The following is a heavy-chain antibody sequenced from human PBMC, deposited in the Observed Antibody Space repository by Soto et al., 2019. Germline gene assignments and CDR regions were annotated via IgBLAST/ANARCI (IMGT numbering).Heavy chain of an antibody. Sequence: PGESLKISCRGSGYYSSSYWIAWVRQMSGKGLEWVGSVYVSDSETKYSPSFQGQVTISADKYTNTAYLYWSSLKASETAMYYCARRGTLSGRDAFDVWGEGTMVTVSS. CDR2: VYVSDSET. CDR1: GYYSSSYW. CDR3: ARRGTLSGRDAFDV. J-gene: IGHJ3*01. V-gene: IGHV5-51*01. D-gene: IGHD5-12*01.